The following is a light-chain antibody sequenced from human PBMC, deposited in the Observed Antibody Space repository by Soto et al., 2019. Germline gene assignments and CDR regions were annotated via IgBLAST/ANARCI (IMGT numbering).Light chain of an antibody. CDR2: DAT. CDR1: TGTVTSGHY. V-gene: IGLV7-46*01. Sequence: QAVVTQEPSLIVSPGGTVTLTCGSSTGTVTSGHYPYWFQQKPGQAPRTLIYDATNKYSWTPARFSGSLLGGKAALTLSGAQPEDEAEYYCLLSYSSARRVFGGGTKLTVL. CDR3: LLSYSSARRV. J-gene: IGLJ3*02.